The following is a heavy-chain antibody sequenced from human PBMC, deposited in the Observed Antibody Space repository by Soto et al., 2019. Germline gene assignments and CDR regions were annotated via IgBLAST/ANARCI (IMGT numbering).Heavy chain of an antibody. J-gene: IGHJ2*01. D-gene: IGHD3-3*01. CDR2: IYYSGST. V-gene: IGHV4-39*01. Sequence: SETLSLTCTVSGGSISSSSYYWGWIRQPPGKGLEWIGSIYYSGSTYYNPSLKSRVTISVDTSKNQFSLKLSSVTAADTAVYYCASTPYYDFWSGYSSTYWYFDLWGRGTLVTVSS. CDR1: GGSISSSSYY. CDR3: ASTPYYDFWSGYSSTYWYFDL.